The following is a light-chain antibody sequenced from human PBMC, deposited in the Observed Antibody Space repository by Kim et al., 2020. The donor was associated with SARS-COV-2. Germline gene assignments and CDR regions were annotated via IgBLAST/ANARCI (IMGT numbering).Light chain of an antibody. V-gene: IGKV3-11*01. CDR2: DAS. CDR1: QSVSSY. Sequence: EIVLTQSSATLSLSPGERATLSCRASQSVSSYLAWYQQKPGQAPRLLIYDASNRATGIPTRFSGSGSGTDFTLTISSLEPEDFAVYYCQQRSNWPLTFGGGTKVGI. CDR3: QQRSNWPLT. J-gene: IGKJ4*01.